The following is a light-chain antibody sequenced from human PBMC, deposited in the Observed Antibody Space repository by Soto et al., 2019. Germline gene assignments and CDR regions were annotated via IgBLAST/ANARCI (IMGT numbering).Light chain of an antibody. J-gene: IGKJ1*01. V-gene: IGKV3-15*01. Sequence: EIVMTQSPATLSVSPGERATLSCRASQSVSSNLAWYQQKPGHAPRLLIYGASTRATGIPARFSGSGSGTEFTLTISSLQSEDFAVYYCQQYNNWPPSGTFGQGTKVEIK. CDR1: QSVSSN. CDR3: QQYNNWPPSGT. CDR2: GAS.